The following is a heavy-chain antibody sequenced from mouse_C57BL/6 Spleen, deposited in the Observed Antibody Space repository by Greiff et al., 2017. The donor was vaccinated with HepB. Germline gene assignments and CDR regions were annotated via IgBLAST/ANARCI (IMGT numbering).Heavy chain of an antibody. CDR2: IYPSGGST. J-gene: IGHJ3*01. Sequence: QVQLQQSDAELVKPGASVKISCKVSGYTFTDYTIHWMKQRPEQGLEWIGYIYPSGGSTKYNEKFKGKATLTADKSSSTAYMQLNSLTSEDSAVYSGARGGHDYGNYVFAYWGQGTPVTVSA. CDR1: GYTFTDYT. D-gene: IGHD2-1*01. CDR3: ARGGHDYGNYVFAY. V-gene: IGHV1-78*01.